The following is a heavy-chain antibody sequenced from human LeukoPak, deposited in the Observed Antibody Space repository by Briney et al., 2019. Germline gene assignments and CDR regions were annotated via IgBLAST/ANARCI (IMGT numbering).Heavy chain of an antibody. D-gene: IGHD3-22*01. J-gene: IGHJ4*02. Sequence: SETLSLTCAVYGGSFNDYYWSWIRQPPGKGLEWIGEINHSGSTNYNPSLKSRVTISVDMSKNQFSLKLSSVTAADTAVYYCARHHSYDSSGYYAPFDYWGQGTLVTVSS. CDR3: ARHHSYDSSGYYAPFDY. CDR1: GGSFNDYY. V-gene: IGHV4-34*01. CDR2: INHSGST.